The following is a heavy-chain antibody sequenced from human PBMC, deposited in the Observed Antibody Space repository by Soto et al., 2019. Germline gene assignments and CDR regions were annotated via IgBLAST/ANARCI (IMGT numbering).Heavy chain of an antibody. V-gene: IGHV3-9*01. CDR1: GFTFDDYA. CDR3: ASGLGFGFMDV. J-gene: IGHJ6*04. Sequence: GGSLRLSCAASGFTFDDYAMHWVRQAPGKGLEWVSGISWNSGSIGYADSVKGRFTISRDNAKNSLYLQMNSLRAEDTALYYCASGLGFGFMDVWGKGTTVTVS. D-gene: IGHD3-10*01. CDR2: ISWNSGSI.